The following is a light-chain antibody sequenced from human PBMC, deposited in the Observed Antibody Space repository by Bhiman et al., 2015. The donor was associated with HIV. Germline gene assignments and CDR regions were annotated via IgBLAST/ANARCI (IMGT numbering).Light chain of an antibody. CDR3: AAWDDRLSGYV. J-gene: IGLJ1*01. V-gene: IGLV1-40*01. CDR1: SSNIGAGYD. Sequence: QSVLTQPPSVSGAPGQRVTISCTGSSSNIGAGYDVHWYQQLPGTAPKLLIYGNSNRPSGVPDRFSGSKSGTSASLAISGLRSEDEGDYYCAAWDDRLSGYVFATGTKVTVL. CDR2: GNS.